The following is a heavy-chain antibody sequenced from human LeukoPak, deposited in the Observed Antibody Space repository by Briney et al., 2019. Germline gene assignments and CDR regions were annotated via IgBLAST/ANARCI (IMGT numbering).Heavy chain of an antibody. CDR1: GFNFISSD. D-gene: IGHD6-13*01. Sequence: GGSLRLSCTASGFNFISSDMNWVRQAPGKGLEWVSYISGSSSIIYYTDSVRGRFTISRDNAKNSLFLQMNSLRAEDTAVYYCAGAAGTGFDYWGQGTLVTVSS. CDR3: AGAAGTGFDY. V-gene: IGHV3-48*04. J-gene: IGHJ4*02. CDR2: ISGSSSII.